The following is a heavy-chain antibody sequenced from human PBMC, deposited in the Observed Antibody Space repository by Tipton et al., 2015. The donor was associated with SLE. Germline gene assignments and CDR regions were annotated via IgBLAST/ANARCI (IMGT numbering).Heavy chain of an antibody. CDR3: ARGVEYGTGTDF. V-gene: IGHV3-23*03. D-gene: IGHD3/OR15-3a*01. CDR2: IYSAGTTT. J-gene: IGHJ3*01. Sequence: SLRLSCAASGFAFSSYAMSWVRQAPGKGLEWVSFIYSAGTTTYYADSVKGRFTISRDNSRDTVYLQMNNLRAEDTAAYFCARGVEYGTGTDFWGQGTMVTVSS. CDR1: GFAFSSYA.